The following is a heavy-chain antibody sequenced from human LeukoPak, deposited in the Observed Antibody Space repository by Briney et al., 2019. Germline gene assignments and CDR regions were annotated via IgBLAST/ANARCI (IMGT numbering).Heavy chain of an antibody. CDR3: ARAVDDYVWGSPESHYYYYYYYMDV. J-gene: IGHJ6*03. Sequence: GASVKVSCKASGYTFTSYGISWVRQAPGQGLEWMGWISAYNGNTNYAQKLQGRVTMTTDTSTSTAYMELRSLRSDDTAVYYCARAVDDYVWGSPESHYYYYYYYMDVWGKGTTVTISS. V-gene: IGHV1-18*01. CDR1: GYTFTSYG. CDR2: ISAYNGNT. D-gene: IGHD3-16*01.